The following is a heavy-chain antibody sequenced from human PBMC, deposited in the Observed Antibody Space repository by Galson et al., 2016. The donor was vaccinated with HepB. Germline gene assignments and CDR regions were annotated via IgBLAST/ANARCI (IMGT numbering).Heavy chain of an antibody. CDR1: GFIFTDHY. CDR3: ARGEDEYSTRWFFDS. J-gene: IGHJ4*02. Sequence: SLRLSCAASGFIFTDHYMTWIRQAPGKGLEWIAYVSRSFDIYYADSVRGRFTISRDNARNSVYLQMSSLRGEDTAVYYCARGEDEYSTRWFFDSLGQGTQVTASS. V-gene: IGHV3-11*01. D-gene: IGHD4-11*01. CDR2: VSRSFDI.